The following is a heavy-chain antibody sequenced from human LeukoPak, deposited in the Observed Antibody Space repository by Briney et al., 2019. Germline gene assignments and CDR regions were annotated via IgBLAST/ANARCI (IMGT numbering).Heavy chain of an antibody. J-gene: IGHJ4*02. CDR1: GYTFTSYY. Sequence: ASVKVSCKASGYTFTSYYMHWVRQAPGQGLEWMRVINPSGGSTSYAQKFQGRVTMTRNTSTSTVYMELSSLRSEDTAVYYCARDDSSGYRPFYWGQGTLVTVSS. CDR2: INPSGGST. CDR3: ARDDSSGYRPFY. V-gene: IGHV1-46*03. D-gene: IGHD3-22*01.